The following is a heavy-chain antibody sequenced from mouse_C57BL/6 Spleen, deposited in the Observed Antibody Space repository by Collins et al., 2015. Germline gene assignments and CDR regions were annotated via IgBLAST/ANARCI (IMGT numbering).Heavy chain of an antibody. CDR2: IDPSDSYT. Sequence: QVQLQQPGAELVMPGASVKLSCKASGYTFTSYWMHWVKQRPGQGLEWIGEIDPSDSYTNYNQKFKGKSTLTVDKSSSTAYMQLSSLTPEDSAVYYCARWNYGSSYFDYWGQGTTLTVSS. D-gene: IGHD1-1*01. CDR1: GYTFTSYW. J-gene: IGHJ2*01. V-gene: IGHV1-69*01. CDR3: ARWNYGSSYFDY.